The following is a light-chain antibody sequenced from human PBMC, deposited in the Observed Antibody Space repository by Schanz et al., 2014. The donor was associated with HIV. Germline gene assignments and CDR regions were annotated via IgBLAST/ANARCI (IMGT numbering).Light chain of an antibody. CDR1: QSVSSN. V-gene: IGKV3-20*01. J-gene: IGKJ1*01. CDR3: QQYGSSPRT. CDR2: GAS. Sequence: EIVMTQSPATLSVSPGEGATLSCRASQSVSSNLAWYQQKPGQAPRLLIYGASSRATGIPDRFSGSGSGTDFTLTISRLEPEDFAVYYCQQYGSSPRTFGQGTKVEIK.